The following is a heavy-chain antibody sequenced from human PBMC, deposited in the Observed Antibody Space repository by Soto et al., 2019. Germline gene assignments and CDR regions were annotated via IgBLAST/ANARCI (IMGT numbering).Heavy chain of an antibody. D-gene: IGHD3-16*01. CDR2: LTTSGGST. CDR1: GFTFSSYA. J-gene: IGHJ1*01. V-gene: IGHV3-23*01. CDR3: ARGAPNDYIWGSYPQF. Sequence: GGSLRLSCAASGFTFSSYAMSWVRQAPGKGLEWVSLLTTSGGSTYYPDSVKGRFTISRDNSKNTLYLQVNSLRAEDTAVYYCARGAPNDYIWGSYPQFWGQGILVTVSS.